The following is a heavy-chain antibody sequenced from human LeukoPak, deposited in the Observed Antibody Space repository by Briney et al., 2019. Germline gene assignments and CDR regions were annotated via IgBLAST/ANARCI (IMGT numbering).Heavy chain of an antibody. CDR1: GYTFTGYY. V-gene: IGHV1-2*02. CDR3: ARAVGYCSSTSCYYVDY. Sequence: ASVKVSCKASGYTFTGYYMHWVRQAPGQGLEWMGWISAYNGNTKYAQKLQGRVTMTRNTSISTAYMELSSLRSEDTAVYYCARAVGYCSSTSCYYVDYWGQGTLVTVSS. J-gene: IGHJ4*02. D-gene: IGHD2-2*01. CDR2: ISAYNGNT.